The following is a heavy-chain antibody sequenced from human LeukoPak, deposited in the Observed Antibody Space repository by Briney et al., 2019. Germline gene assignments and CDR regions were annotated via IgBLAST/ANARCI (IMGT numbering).Heavy chain of an antibody. Sequence: QPGGSLRLSCAASGVAFSNFWINWVRQTPRKGLEWVANIKKDGSEKYYVDSVKGRFTISRDNTKNSVYLQMNSLRAEDTAVYYCATFWNGDFDHWGQGTLVTVSS. D-gene: IGHD1-1*01. CDR1: GVAFSNFW. CDR2: IKKDGSEK. CDR3: ATFWNGDFDH. V-gene: IGHV3-7*03. J-gene: IGHJ4*02.